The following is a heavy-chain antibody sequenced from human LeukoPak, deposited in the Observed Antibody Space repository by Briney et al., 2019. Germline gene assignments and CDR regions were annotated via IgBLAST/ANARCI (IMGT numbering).Heavy chain of an antibody. J-gene: IGHJ4*02. V-gene: IGHV3-30*02. CDR2: IRYDGGDE. CDR3: AKYRHGAYGSFFDY. CDR1: GFTFSDYG. Sequence: PGGSLRLSCAASGFTFSDYGMHWVRQAPGKGLEWVAFIRYDGGDEKYADSVKDRFTVSRDNSKNTLYLQMNSLRVEDTAVYYCAKYRHGAYGSFFDYWGQGTLVTVSS. D-gene: IGHD4-17*01.